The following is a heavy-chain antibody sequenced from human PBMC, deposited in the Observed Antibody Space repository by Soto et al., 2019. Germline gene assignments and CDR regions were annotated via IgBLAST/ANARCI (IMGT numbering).Heavy chain of an antibody. CDR3: ARRYGYSFDY. V-gene: IGHV4-59*08. CDR2: IYYSGST. CDR1: GGSISSYY. Sequence: QVQLQESGPGLVKPSETLSLTCTVSGGSISSYYWSWIRQAPGKGLEWIGYIYYSGSTNYNPSLKSRVTISVDTSKNQFALNLSSMTAADTAVYYCARRYGYSFDYWGQGTLVTVSS. J-gene: IGHJ4*02. D-gene: IGHD1-1*01.